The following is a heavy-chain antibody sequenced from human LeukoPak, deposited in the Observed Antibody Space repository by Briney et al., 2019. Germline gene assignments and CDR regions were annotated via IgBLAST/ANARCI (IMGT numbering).Heavy chain of an antibody. CDR2: IYTSGST. CDR3: ARDKRSRGYDY. J-gene: IGHJ4*02. V-gene: IGHV4-4*07. D-gene: IGHD1-26*01. Sequence: PSETLSLTCTVSGGFISSYYWSWIRQPAGKGLEWIGRIYTSGSTNYNPSLKSRVTISVDTSKNQFSLKLSSVTAADTAVYYCARDKRSRGYDYWGQGTLVTVSS. CDR1: GGFISSYY.